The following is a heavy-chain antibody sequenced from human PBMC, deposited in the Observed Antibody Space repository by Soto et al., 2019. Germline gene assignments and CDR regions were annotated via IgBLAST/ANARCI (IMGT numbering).Heavy chain of an antibody. D-gene: IGHD2-2*01. CDR2: ISGSGGST. V-gene: IGHV3-23*01. CDR1: GFTFSSYA. CDR3: AKVQLEYCSRTSCYPNIYY. Sequence: EVQLLESGGGLVQPGGSLRLSCGASGFTFSSYAMSWVRQAPGKGLEWVSAISGSGGSTYYADSVKGRFTISRDNSKNTLYLQMNSLRAEDTALYYCAKVQLEYCSRTSCYPNIYYWGQGTLVTVSS. J-gene: IGHJ4*02.